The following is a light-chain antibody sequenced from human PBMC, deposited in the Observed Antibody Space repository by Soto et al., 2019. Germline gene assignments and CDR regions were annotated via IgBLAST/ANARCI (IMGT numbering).Light chain of an antibody. J-gene: IGLJ3*02. CDR2: GKR. V-gene: IGLV1-40*01. Sequence: QSVLTQPPSVSGAPGKRVTISCTGNSSNLGAGYDVHWYQQLPGAAPKLVIFGKRNRPSGVPERFSGSKSGTSASLAITGLQDEDEADYYCQAYDYSLTASVFGGGTKLTVL. CDR3: QAYDYSLTASV. CDR1: SSNLGAGYD.